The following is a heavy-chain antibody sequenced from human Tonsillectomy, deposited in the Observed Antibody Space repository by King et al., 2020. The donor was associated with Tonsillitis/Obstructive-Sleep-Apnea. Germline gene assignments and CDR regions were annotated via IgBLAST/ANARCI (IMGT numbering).Heavy chain of an antibody. CDR1: GFTFSSYA. D-gene: IGHD3-22*01. V-gene: IGHV3-23*04. Sequence: VQLVESGGGLVQPGGSLRLSCAASGFTFSSYAMSWVRQAPGKGLEWVSAISGSGGSTYHADSVRGRFTISRDNSKNTLYLQMNSLRAEDTAVYYCAKAHDSSGTPFFGMDVGGQGTTVTVSS. J-gene: IGHJ6*01. CDR2: ISGSGGST. CDR3: AKAHDSSGTPFFGMDV.